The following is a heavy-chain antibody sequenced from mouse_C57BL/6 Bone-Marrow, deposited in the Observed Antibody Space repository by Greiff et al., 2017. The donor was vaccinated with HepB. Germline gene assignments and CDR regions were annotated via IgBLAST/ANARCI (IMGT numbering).Heavy chain of an antibody. Sequence: EVQLQQSGPELVKPGASVKISCKASGYTFTDYYMNWVKQSHGKSLEWIGDINPNNGGTSYNQKFKGKATLTVDKSSSTAYMELRSLTSEDSAVYYCARGDTTPYYFDYWGQGTTLTVSS. D-gene: IGHD3-3*01. CDR3: ARGDTTPYYFDY. CDR1: GYTFTDYY. V-gene: IGHV1-26*01. J-gene: IGHJ2*01. CDR2: INPNNGGT.